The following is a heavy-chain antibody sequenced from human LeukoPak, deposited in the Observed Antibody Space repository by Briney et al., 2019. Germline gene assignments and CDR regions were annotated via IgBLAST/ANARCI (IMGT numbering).Heavy chain of an antibody. CDR1: GGSFSGYY. CDR2: IYYSGST. CDR3: ARVVERQLATGTLYYFDY. V-gene: IGHV4-34*01. J-gene: IGHJ4*02. D-gene: IGHD6-13*01. Sequence: PSETLSLTCAVYGGSFSGYYWSWIRQPPGKGLEWIGSIYYSGSTYYNPSLKSRVTISVDTSKNQFSLKLSSVTAADTAVYYCARVVERQLATGTLYYFDYWGQGTLVTVSS.